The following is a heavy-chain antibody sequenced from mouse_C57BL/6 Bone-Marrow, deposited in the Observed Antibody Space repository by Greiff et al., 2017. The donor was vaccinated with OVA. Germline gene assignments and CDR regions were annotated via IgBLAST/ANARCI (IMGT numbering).Heavy chain of an antibody. Sequence: EVKLLESGPGMVKPSQSLSLTCTVTGYSITSGYDWHWIRHFPGNKLEWMGYISYSGSTNYNPSLKSRISITHDTSKNHFFLKLNSVTTEDTATYYCARDGRYYGKSSWFAYWGQGTLVTVSA. CDR2: ISYSGST. J-gene: IGHJ3*01. V-gene: IGHV3-1*01. CDR1: GYSITSGYD. D-gene: IGHD2-1*01. CDR3: ARDGRYYGKSSWFAY.